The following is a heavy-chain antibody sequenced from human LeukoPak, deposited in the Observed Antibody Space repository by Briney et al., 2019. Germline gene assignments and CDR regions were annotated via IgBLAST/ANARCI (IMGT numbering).Heavy chain of an antibody. J-gene: IGHJ6*03. CDR2: IIPIFGTA. D-gene: IGHD3-22*01. CDR1: GGTFSSYA. Sequence: VASVKVSCKASGGTFSSYAISWVRQAPGQGLEWMGGIIPIFGTANYAQKFQGRVTITADESTSTAYMELSSLRSEDTAVYYCARVVYYDSSGYPWVYYYYMDVWGKGTTVTISS. CDR3: ARVVYYDSSGYPWVYYYYMDV. V-gene: IGHV1-69*13.